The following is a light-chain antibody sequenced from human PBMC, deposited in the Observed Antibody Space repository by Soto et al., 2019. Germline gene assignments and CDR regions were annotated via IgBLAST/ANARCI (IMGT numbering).Light chain of an antibody. Sequence: EIVMTQSPATLSVSPGERATLSCRASQSVRNNLAWYQQKPGQTPSLLIYGASTRATGIPARFSGGGSGTEFTLTISNLQSEDFAVYYCQQYNNWPLTFGGGTKVDIK. CDR3: QQYNNWPLT. CDR2: GAS. J-gene: IGKJ4*01. CDR1: QSVRNN. V-gene: IGKV3-15*01.